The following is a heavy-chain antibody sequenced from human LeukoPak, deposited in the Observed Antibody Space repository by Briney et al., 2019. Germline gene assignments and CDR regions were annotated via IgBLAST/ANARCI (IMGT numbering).Heavy chain of an antibody. CDR2: IYYSGST. V-gene: IGHV4-39*01. Sequence: PSETLSLTCNVSVGSISSSSYYWGWIRQPPGKGLEWIGSIYYSGSTYYNPSLKSRVTISVDTSKNQFSLKLSSVTAADTAVYYCARASNWFDPWGQGTLVTVSS. CDR1: VGSISSSSYY. J-gene: IGHJ5*02. CDR3: ARASNWFDP.